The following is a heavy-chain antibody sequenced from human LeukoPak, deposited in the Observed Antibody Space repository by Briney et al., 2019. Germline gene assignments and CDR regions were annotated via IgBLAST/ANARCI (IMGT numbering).Heavy chain of an antibody. CDR1: GYPIGRGYF. D-gene: IGHD3-22*01. Sequence: SETLSLTCSVSGYPIGRGYFWGWMRQSPEKGLEWIGSIHHSGSTFYNPSLRSRVTMSLDTSKNQFSLKLSFVTAADTAVYYCAGKYYYDSNGHYYVDWWGQGTLVTVSS. J-gene: IGHJ4*02. CDR3: AGKYYYDSNGHYYVDW. CDR2: IHHSGST. V-gene: IGHV4-38-2*02.